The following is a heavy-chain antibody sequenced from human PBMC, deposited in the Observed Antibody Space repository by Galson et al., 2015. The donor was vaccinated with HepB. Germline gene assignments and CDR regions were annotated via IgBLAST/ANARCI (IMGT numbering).Heavy chain of an antibody. D-gene: IGHD2-2*01. J-gene: IGHJ4*02. CDR1: GFTFSSYA. V-gene: IGHV3-23*01. CDR2: ISGSGGST. CDR3: AKKNGPYFCSSTSCYPIDY. Sequence: SLRLSCAASGFTFSSYAMSWVRQAPGKGLEWVSAISGSGGSTYYADSVKGRFTISRDNSKNTLYLQMNSLRAEDTAVYYCAKKNGPYFCSSTSCYPIDYWGQGTLVTVSS.